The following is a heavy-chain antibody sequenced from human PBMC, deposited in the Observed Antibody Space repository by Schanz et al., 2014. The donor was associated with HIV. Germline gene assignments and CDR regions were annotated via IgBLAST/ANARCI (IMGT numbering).Heavy chain of an antibody. CDR3: ARDLRGHFDY. V-gene: IGHV3-30-3*01. Sequence: QVQLVESGGDVVQPGRSLTLSCAASGFTFSSYSMHWVRQAPGKGLEWVAVMSYGGSNKYYADSVKGRFTISRDNPKSALFLQMNSLRREDSALYFCARDLRGHFDYWSRGTLVAVSS. J-gene: IGHJ4*02. CDR1: GFTFSSYS. CDR2: MSYGGSNK. D-gene: IGHD3-10*01.